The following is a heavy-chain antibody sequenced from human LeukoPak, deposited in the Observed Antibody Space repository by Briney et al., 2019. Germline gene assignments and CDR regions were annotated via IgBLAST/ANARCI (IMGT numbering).Heavy chain of an antibody. V-gene: IGHV3-48*01. D-gene: IGHD2-2*01. Sequence: GGSLRPSCAASGFTFSSYSMNWVRQAPGKGLEWISYIGISSGNTKYADSVKGRLTISGDKAKNSVYLQMNSLRVEDTAVYYCARDTKYAFDNWGQGTLVTVSS. CDR1: GFTFSSYS. J-gene: IGHJ4*02. CDR3: ARDTKYAFDN. CDR2: IGISSGNT.